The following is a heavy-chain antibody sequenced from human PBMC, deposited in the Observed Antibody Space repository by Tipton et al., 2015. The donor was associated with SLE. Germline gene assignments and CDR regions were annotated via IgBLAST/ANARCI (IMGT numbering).Heavy chain of an antibody. CDR3: ARGSFFDERSSGAGWFAP. V-gene: IGHV4-4*02. D-gene: IGHD3-3*01. J-gene: IGHJ5*02. CDR1: GGSVIGKNW. CDR2: IFQSGNS. Sequence: GSLRLSCDVSGGSVIGKNWWSWLRQPPGKGLQWIAEIFQSGNSNYNPSLRSRATISLDKSKNQVFLRLSSVTAADTVVYYCARGSFFDERSSGAGWFAPWGPGALVTVSS.